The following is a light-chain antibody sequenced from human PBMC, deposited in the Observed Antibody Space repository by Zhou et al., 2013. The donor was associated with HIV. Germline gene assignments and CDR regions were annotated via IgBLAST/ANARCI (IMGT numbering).Light chain of an antibody. CDR3: QQRYNWPVT. CDR2: DAS. CDR1: QTVSSN. J-gene: IGKJ4*01. Sequence: VMTQSPDTLSVSPGERATLSCRASQTVSSNLAWYQQKPGQAPRLLIYDASNRATGIPARFSGSGSGTDFTLTISSLEPEDFAVYYCQQRYNWPVTFGGGTKVEIK. V-gene: IGKV3-11*01.